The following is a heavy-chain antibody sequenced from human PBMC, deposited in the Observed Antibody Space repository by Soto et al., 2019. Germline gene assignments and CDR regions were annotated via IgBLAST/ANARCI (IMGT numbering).Heavy chain of an antibody. CDR2: INCDVDK. CDR3: AQLPDEKWGVVVDY. CDR1: GFSLTTPGVG. V-gene: IGHV2-5*02. Sequence: QITLKESGPTLVKPTQTLTLTCTFSGFSLTTPGVGVAWIRRPPGRALEWLGIINCDVDKPNSLSLMNRLTITKDHSKNQVVRTMTNMDSVDAGTYYCAQLPDEKWGVVVDYLSQGTLVTVSP. D-gene: IGHD1-26*01. J-gene: IGHJ4*02.